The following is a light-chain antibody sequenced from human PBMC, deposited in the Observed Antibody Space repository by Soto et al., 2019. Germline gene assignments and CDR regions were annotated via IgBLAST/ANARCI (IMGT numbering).Light chain of an antibody. CDR2: DSP. CDR1: QSLSSG. CDR3: QQCNTPLNS. J-gene: IGKJ2*01. V-gene: IGKV1-5*01. Sequence: DLQMTQSPSTLTASLGDRVTITCRASQSLSSGVAWYQQRPGQSPQLLIYDSPSLHDGVPSRFSGSGSGTHFTLTVNSLQPDDFATYHCQQCNTPLNSFGQGTKLAIK.